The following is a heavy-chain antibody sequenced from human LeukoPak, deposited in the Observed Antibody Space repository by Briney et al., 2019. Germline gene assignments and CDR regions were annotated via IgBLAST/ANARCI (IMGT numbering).Heavy chain of an antibody. D-gene: IGHD6-13*01. CDR1: GFTFSSYA. CDR2: ISGSGGTT. Sequence: QSGGSLRLSCAASGFTFSSYAMSWVRQAPGKGLEWVSAISGSGGTTYYADSVKGRFTISRDNSKNTLYPQMNSLRAEDTAVYYCAKHSSSWYYFDYWGQGTLVTVSS. CDR3: AKHSSSWYYFDY. J-gene: IGHJ4*02. V-gene: IGHV3-23*01.